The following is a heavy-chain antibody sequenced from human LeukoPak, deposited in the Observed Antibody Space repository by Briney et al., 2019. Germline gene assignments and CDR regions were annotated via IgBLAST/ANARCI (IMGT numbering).Heavy chain of an antibody. CDR1: GFTFSSYG. V-gene: IGHV3-30*02. J-gene: IGHJ6*03. CDR3: AKDGNPADNLGNYYYMDV. D-gene: IGHD4-23*01. Sequence: GGSLRLSCAASGFTFSSYGMHWVRQAPGKGLEWVAFIRYDGSNKYYADSVKGRFTISRDNSKNTLYLQMNSLRAEDTAVYYCAKDGNPADNLGNYYYMDVWGKGTTVTVSS. CDR2: IRYDGSNK.